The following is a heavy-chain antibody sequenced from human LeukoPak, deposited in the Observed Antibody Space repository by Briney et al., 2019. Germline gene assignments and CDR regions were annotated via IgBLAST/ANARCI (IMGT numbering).Heavy chain of an antibody. J-gene: IGHJ4*02. D-gene: IGHD6-19*01. CDR2: ISGSGGST. Sequence: HPGGSLRLSCAAPGFTFSSYAMSWVRQAPGKGLEWVSAISGSGGSTYYADSVKGRFTISRGNSKNTLYLQMNSLRAEDTAVYYCAKDFLVAGTGFYWGQGTLVTVSS. CDR3: AKDFLVAGTGFY. V-gene: IGHV3-23*01. CDR1: GFTFSSYA.